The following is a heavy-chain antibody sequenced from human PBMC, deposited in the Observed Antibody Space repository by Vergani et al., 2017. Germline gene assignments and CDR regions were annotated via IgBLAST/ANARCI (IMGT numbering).Heavy chain of an antibody. CDR3: ARGGGWSSSGSEYFQH. Sequence: EVQLVESGGGLVQPGGSLRLSCAASGFTFSSYWMSWVRQAPGKGLEWVANIKQDGSEKYYVDSVKGRFTISRDNAKNSLYLQMNSLRAEDTALYYCARGGGWSSSGSEYFQHWGQGTLVTVSS. CDR1: GFTFSSYW. V-gene: IGHV3-7*03. CDR2: IKQDGSEK. J-gene: IGHJ1*01. D-gene: IGHD6-19*01.